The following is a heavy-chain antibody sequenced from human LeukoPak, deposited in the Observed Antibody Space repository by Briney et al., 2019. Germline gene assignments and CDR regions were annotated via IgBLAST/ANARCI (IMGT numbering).Heavy chain of an antibody. CDR3: ARDLPSTPNWELDY. CDR2: INPDSGVT. CDR1: GYTFAGYF. V-gene: IGHV1-2*06. D-gene: IGHD1-26*01. Sequence: KVSCKASGYTFAGYFIHWVRQAPGQGLEWMGRINPDSGVTEYAQKFQGRVTMSRDTSITTAYVEVSRLISDDTAVYYCARDLPSTPNWELDYWGQGTLVTVSS. J-gene: IGHJ4*02.